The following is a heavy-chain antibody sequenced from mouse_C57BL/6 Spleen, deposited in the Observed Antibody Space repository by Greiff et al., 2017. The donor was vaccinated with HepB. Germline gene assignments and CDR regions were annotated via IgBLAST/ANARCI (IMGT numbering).Heavy chain of an antibody. CDR1: GFTFSDYG. CDR2: ISSGSSTI. CDR3: ARDLFAY. V-gene: IGHV5-17*01. Sequence: EVQLVESGGGLVKPGGSLKLSCAASGFTFSDYGMHWVRQAPEQGLEWVAYISSGSSTIYYADTVKGRFTISRDNAKNTLFLQMTSLRSEDTAMYYCARDLFAYWGQGTLVTVSA. J-gene: IGHJ3*01.